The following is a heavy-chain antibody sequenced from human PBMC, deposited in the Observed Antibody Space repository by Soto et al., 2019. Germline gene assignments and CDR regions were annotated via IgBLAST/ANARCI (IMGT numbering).Heavy chain of an antibody. CDR3: ARDRKPYSSDNADY. Sequence: PGGSLRLSCAASGFTFSSYWMSWVRQAPGKGLEWVANIKQDGSEKYYVDSVKGRFTISRDNAKNSLHLQMNSLRAEDTAVYYCARDRKPYSSDNADYWGQGTLVTVSS. V-gene: IGHV3-7*05. CDR1: GFTFSSYW. CDR2: IKQDGSEK. D-gene: IGHD6-19*01. J-gene: IGHJ4*02.